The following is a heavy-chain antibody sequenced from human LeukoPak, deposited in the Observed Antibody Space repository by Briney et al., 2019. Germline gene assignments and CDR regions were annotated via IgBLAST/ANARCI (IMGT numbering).Heavy chain of an antibody. CDR1: GGSISGHY. CDR2: FYYTGST. CDR3: ARSPQRGYIYGYLKHFDY. Sequence: SETLSLICNVSGGSISGHYWSWIRRPPGKGLEWIGYFYYTGSTNYNPSLKSRVTISVDTSKNQFSLKLISVTAADTAVYYCARSPQRGYIYGYLKHFDYWGQGTLVTVSS. V-gene: IGHV4-59*11. D-gene: IGHD5-18*01. J-gene: IGHJ4*02.